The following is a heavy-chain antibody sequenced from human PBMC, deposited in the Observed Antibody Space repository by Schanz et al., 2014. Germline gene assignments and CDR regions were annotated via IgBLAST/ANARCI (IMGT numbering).Heavy chain of an antibody. CDR2: IDGEGGDI. Sequence: LVVESGGGLVQPGGSLRLSCAASGFTFRNNWMHWFRQGPGKGLSWVSRIDGEGGDISYAEFVKGRITIARDNSKNALYLQMNSLKPDDAGFYYCANLDGVSISTFSWGPGTLVTVSS. D-gene: IGHD3-9*01. CDR1: GFTFRNNW. CDR3: ANLDGVSISTFS. V-gene: IGHV3-74*01. J-gene: IGHJ5*02.